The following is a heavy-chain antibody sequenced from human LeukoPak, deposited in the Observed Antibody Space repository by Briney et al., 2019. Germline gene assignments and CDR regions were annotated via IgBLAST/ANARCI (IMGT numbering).Heavy chain of an antibody. CDR1: GGSISYYY. Sequence: SETLSLTCTVSGGSISYYYWSWIRQPPGKGLEWIGYIYYNGNTDYNPSLKSRVTISVDTSKNQFSLKLSSVTAADTAVYYCARDSTGYSNPFDYWGQGTLVTVSS. CDR2: IYYNGNT. D-gene: IGHD3-9*01. J-gene: IGHJ4*02. CDR3: ARDSTGYSNPFDY. V-gene: IGHV4-59*12.